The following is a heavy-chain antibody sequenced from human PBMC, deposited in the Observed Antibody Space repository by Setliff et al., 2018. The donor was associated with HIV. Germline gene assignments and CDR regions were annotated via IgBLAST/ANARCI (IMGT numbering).Heavy chain of an antibody. CDR1: GGSISSGSYY. CDR3: AKERYDSSGYSIDHYGMDV. D-gene: IGHD3-22*01. V-gene: IGHV4-61*02. CDR2: IYSSGST. Sequence: LSLTCTVSGGSISSGSYYWSWIRQPAGKGLEWIGRIYSSGSTNYNPSLKSRVTISVDTFKNQFSLKLSSVTAADTAVYYCAKERYDSSGYSIDHYGMDVWGQGTTVTVSS. J-gene: IGHJ6*02.